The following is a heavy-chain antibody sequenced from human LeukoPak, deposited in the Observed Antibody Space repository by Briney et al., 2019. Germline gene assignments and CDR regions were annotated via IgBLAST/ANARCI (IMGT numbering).Heavy chain of an antibody. Sequence: GGSLRLSCAASGFTFSSYAMRWVRQAPGKGLEWVSAISGSGDSTYYADSVKGRFTISRDNSKNTLYLQMNSLRAEDTAVYYCAKHGSGRYFDYWGQGTLVTVSS. D-gene: IGHD6-19*01. J-gene: IGHJ4*02. V-gene: IGHV3-23*01. CDR2: ISGSGDST. CDR1: GFTFSSYA. CDR3: AKHGSGRYFDY.